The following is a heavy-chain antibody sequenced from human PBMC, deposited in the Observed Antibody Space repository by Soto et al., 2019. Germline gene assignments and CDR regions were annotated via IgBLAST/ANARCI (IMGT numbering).Heavy chain of an antibody. CDR1: GFTFSSYW. D-gene: IGHD3-10*01. V-gene: IGHV3-7*01. J-gene: IGHJ4*02. Sequence: PGGSLRLSCAASGFTFSSYWMSWVRQAPWKGLEWVANIKQDGSEKYYVDSVKGRFTISRDNSKNTLYLQMNSLRAEDTAVYYCARVRSHYYGSGSYLGFDYWGQGTLVTVSS. CDR2: IKQDGSEK. CDR3: ARVRSHYYGSGSYLGFDY.